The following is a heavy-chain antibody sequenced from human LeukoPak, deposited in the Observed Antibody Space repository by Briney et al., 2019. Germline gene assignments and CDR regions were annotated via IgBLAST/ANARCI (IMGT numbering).Heavy chain of an antibody. V-gene: IGHV1-69*05. CDR3: ARVSLPHYDSSGYYYY. D-gene: IGHD3-22*01. CDR2: IIPIFGTA. CDR1: GGTFSSYA. J-gene: IGHJ4*02. Sequence: GASVKVSCKASGGTFSSYAISWVRQAPGQGLEWMGGIIPIFGTANYAQKFQGRVTITTDESTSTAYMELSSLRSEDTAVYYCARVSLPHYDSSGYYYYWGQGTLVTVSS.